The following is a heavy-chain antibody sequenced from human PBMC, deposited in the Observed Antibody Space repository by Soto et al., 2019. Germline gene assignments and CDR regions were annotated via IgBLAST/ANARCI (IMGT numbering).Heavy chain of an antibody. CDR3: TRPAYLGTYGMDV. CDR2: IRSKANQYAT. CDR1: GLTFSGAA. V-gene: IGHV3-73*02. Sequence: EGQMVESGGGLVQPGGSLKLSCVASGLTFSGAAIHLVRQASGKGLEWVGRIRSKANQYATAYGASVKGRFTMSRDDSKKTAYRQKNSLETEDTGVYYYTRPAYLGTYGMDVWGQGTTVTVSS. D-gene: IGHD3-10*01. J-gene: IGHJ6*02.